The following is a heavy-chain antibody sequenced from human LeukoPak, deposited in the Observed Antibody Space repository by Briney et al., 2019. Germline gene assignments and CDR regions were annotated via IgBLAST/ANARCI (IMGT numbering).Heavy chain of an antibody. Sequence: GGSLRLSCAASGFTFSSYWMSWVRQAPGKGREGVANIKQDGREKYYVDSVKGRFTISRDNAKNTLYLQMNSLRAEDTAVYYCAKERNYYDSSGYYSVAGGPDYWGQGTLVTVSS. J-gene: IGHJ4*02. D-gene: IGHD3-22*01. V-gene: IGHV3-7*01. CDR2: IKQDGREK. CDR1: GFTFSSYW. CDR3: AKERNYYDSSGYYSVAGGPDY.